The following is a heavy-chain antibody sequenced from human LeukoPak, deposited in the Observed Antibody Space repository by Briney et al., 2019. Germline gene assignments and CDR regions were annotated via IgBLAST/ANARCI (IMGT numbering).Heavy chain of an antibody. D-gene: IGHD3-22*01. V-gene: IGHV3-30-3*01. Sequence: GGSLRLSCAASGFTFSSYAMHWVRQAPGKGLEWVAVISYDGSNKYYADSVKGRFTISRDNSKNTLYLQMNSLRAEDTAVYYCARALHDYDSSGSPPTFDIWGQGTMVTVSS. J-gene: IGHJ3*02. CDR2: ISYDGSNK. CDR3: ARALHDYDSSGSPPTFDI. CDR1: GFTFSSYA.